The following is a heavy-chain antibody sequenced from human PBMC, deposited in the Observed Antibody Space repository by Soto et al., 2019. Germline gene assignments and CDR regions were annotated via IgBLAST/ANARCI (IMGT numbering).Heavy chain of an antibody. CDR1: GFTFDDYA. Sequence: EVQLVESGGGLVQSGRSLRLSCAASGFTFDDYAMHWVRQAPGKGLEWVSGIGWNSGTIGYADAVKGRFTISRDNARNSLYLQMNSLRGEDTALYFCTKDDWSSSLRPLFDYWGQGTLVTVSS. CDR2: IGWNSGTI. V-gene: IGHV3-9*01. CDR3: TKDDWSSSLRPLFDY. J-gene: IGHJ4*02. D-gene: IGHD6-6*01.